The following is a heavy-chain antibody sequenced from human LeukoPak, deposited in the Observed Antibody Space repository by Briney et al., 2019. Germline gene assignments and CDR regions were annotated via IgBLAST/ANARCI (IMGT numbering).Heavy chain of an antibody. CDR3: ARAPYSSGGSTNYYYYYYMDV. V-gene: IGHV1-69*13. D-gene: IGHD6-19*01. CDR2: IIPIFGTA. J-gene: IGHJ6*03. CDR1: GGTFSSYA. Sequence: SVKVSYKASGGTFSSYAISWVRQAPGQGLEWMGGIIPIFGTANYAQKFQGRVTITADESTSTAYMELSSLRSEDTAVYYCARAPYSSGGSTNYYYYYYMDVWGKGTTVTVSS.